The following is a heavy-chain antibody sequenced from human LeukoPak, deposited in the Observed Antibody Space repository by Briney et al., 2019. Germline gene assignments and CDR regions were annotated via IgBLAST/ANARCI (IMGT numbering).Heavy chain of an antibody. D-gene: IGHD3-10*01. J-gene: IGHJ5*02. Sequence: GESLRISCKGSGFSFISYWFGWVRQMPGKGLEYMGIILVGGSEVRYSPAFQGLVAISADKSINTAYLQWTSLKAADTAMYYCARHTGRPQAGWFDPWGQGTLVTVSS. CDR2: ILVGGSEV. CDR1: GFSFISYW. V-gene: IGHV5-51*01. CDR3: ARHTGRPQAGWFDP.